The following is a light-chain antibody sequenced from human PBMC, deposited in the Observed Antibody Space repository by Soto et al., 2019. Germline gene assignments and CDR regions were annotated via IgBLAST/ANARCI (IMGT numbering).Light chain of an antibody. CDR3: QQYNNWPYT. CDR1: QSVRSN. CDR2: GAS. J-gene: IGKJ2*01. V-gene: IGKV3-15*01. Sequence: EIVMTQSPATLSVSPGEGATLSCRASQSVRSNLAWYRQKPGQAPSLLIYGASTRASGIPAQFSASGSGTEFALTISSLQSEDFAVYYCQQYNNWPYTFGQGTRLEIK.